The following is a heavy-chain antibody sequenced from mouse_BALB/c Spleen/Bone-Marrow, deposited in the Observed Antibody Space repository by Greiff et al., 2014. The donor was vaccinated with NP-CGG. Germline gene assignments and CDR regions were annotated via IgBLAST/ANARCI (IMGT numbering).Heavy chain of an antibody. V-gene: IGHV14-3*02. CDR3: ASYRYGWYFDV. D-gene: IGHD2-14*01. CDR1: GFNIKDTY. J-gene: IGHJ1*01. CDR2: TDPANGNT. Sequence: VQLQQSGAELVKPGASVKLSCTASGFNIKDTYMHWVKQRPEQGLEWIGRTDPANGNTKYDPKFQGKATITADTSSNTAYLQLSSLTSEDTAVYYCASYRYGWYFDVWGAGTTVTVSP.